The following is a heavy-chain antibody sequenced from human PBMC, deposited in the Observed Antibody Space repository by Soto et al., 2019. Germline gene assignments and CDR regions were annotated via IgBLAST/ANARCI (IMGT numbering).Heavy chain of an antibody. Sequence: ASETLSLTCTVSGGSISSSSYYWGWIRQPPGKGLEWIGSIYYSGSTYYNPSLKSRVTISVDTSKNQFSLKLSSVTAADTAVYYCARLDYYGMDAWGQGTTVTVSS. J-gene: IGHJ6*02. V-gene: IGHV4-39*01. CDR2: IYYSGST. CDR1: GGSISSSSYY. CDR3: ARLDYYGMDA.